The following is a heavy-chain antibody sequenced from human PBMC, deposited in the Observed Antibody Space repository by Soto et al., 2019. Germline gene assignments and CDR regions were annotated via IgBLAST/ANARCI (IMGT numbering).Heavy chain of an antibody. J-gene: IGHJ4*02. D-gene: IGHD2-2*02. CDR3: ARDLRYCSSTSCYRAKNGPGY. V-gene: IGHV1-46*01. Sequence: QVQLVQSGAEVKKPGASVKVSCKASGYTLTSYYMHWVRQAPGQGLEWMGIINPSGGSTSYAQKFQGRVTMTRDTSTSTVYMELSSLRSEDTAVYYCARDLRYCSSTSCYRAKNGPGYWGQGTLVTVSS. CDR1: GYTLTSYY. CDR2: INPSGGST.